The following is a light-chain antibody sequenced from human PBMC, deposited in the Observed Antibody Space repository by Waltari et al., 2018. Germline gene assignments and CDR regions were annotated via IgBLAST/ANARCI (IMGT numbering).Light chain of an antibody. CDR2: GQD. J-gene: IGLJ2*01. CDR1: SLRRYY. V-gene: IGLV3-19*01. Sequence: SSELTQDPAVSVALGQTVRITCQRDSLRRYYASWYQQRPGQAPILVLYGQDNRPSGIPDLFSGSTSGNTASLTITGGQAEDEADYYCLSRDTSSTRLFGGGTRLTV. CDR3: LSRDTSSTRL.